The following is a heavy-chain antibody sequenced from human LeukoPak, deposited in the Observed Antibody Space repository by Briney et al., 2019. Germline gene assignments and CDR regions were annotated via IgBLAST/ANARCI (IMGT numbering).Heavy chain of an antibody. J-gene: IGHJ4*02. CDR3: ARHVAITSASDY. CDR2: IDPSDSYT. D-gene: IGHD2-2*01. V-gene: IGHV5-10-1*01. CDR1: GYTFTSHW. Sequence: GESLKISCQVSGYTFTSHWISWVSQMPGKGLEWMGKIDPSDSYTKYSPSFQGHVTISTDKSITTAYLQWNSLKASDTAMYYCARHVAITSASDYWGQGTLVTISS.